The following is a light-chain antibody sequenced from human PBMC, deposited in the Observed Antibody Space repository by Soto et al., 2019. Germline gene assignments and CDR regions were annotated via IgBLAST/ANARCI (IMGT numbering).Light chain of an antibody. Sequence: EIVMTQSPATLSVSPGERATLSCRASQSVSSNLAWYQQKPGQAPRLLIYGASTRATGIPARFSGSGSGTDFTLTISRLEPEEFAVDYCQQYGSSGTFGQGTKVDIK. V-gene: IGKV3-15*01. CDR2: GAS. J-gene: IGKJ1*01. CDR1: QSVSSN. CDR3: QQYGSSGT.